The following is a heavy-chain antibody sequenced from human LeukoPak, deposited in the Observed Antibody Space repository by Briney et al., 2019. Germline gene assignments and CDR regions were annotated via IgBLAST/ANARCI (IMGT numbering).Heavy chain of an antibody. D-gene: IGHD3-22*01. CDR3: ARLDYYDSSGYGKGFDP. CDR1: GGTFTSYA. J-gene: IGHJ5*02. V-gene: IGHV1-69*04. Sequence: SVKVSCKASGGTFTSYAISWVRQAPGQGREWMGRIIPIFGIANYAQKFQGRVMITADKSTSTAYMELSSLRSDHTAVYYCARLDYYDSSGYGKGFDPWGQGTLVTVSS. CDR2: IIPIFGIA.